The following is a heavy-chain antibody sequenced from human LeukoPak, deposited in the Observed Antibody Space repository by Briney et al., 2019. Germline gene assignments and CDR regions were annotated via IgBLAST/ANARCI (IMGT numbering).Heavy chain of an antibody. V-gene: IGHV1-2*02. J-gene: IGHJ5*02. D-gene: IGHD1-26*01. CDR1: GYTFTGYY. Sequence: EASVKVSCKASGYTFTGYYMHWVRQAPGQGLEWMGWINPNSGGTNNAQKFQGRVTMTRDMSTSTDYMELSSLRSEDTAIYYCARDNSVGDNAWWFDPWGQGTLVTVSS. CDR3: ARDNSVGDNAWWFDP. CDR2: INPNSGGT.